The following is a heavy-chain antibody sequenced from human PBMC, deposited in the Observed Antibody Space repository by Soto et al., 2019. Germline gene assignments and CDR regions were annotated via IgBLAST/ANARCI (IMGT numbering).Heavy chain of an antibody. D-gene: IGHD2-2*01. V-gene: IGHV3-48*01. CDR3: AKDYLGNSNAFDI. CDR1: GFTFSSYN. CDR2: ISSSSTI. Sequence: LRLSCAASGFTFSSYNMNWVRQAPGKGLEWVSYISSSSTIYYADSVKGRFTISRDSSKNTVYLLMSSLRAGDTAVYYCAKDYLGNSNAFDIWGRGTMVTVSS. J-gene: IGHJ3*02.